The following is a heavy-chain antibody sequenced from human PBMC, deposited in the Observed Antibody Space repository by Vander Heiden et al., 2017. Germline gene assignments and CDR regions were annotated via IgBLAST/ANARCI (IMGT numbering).Heavy chain of an antibody. CDR1: GGTFNSYS. CDR2: IIPILGTA. Sequence: QVQLVQSGAEVKKPGSSVKVYCKASGGTFNSYSITWVRQAPGQGLEWMGGIIPILGTANYAQKFQGRVALTADESTSTVYMELSSLRSEDTAVYYCTRWYYYDSSGYSYFDYWGQGTLVTVSS. D-gene: IGHD3-22*01. CDR3: TRWYYYDSSGYSYFDY. J-gene: IGHJ4*02. V-gene: IGHV1-69*01.